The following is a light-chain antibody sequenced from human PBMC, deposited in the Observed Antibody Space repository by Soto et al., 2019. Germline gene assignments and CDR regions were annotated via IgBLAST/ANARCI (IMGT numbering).Light chain of an antibody. CDR1: QSVRNN. CDR2: YAS. Sequence: EIMMTQSPATLSVSPGERATLSCRASQSVRNNLAWYQHKPGQVPRLLIYYASTRATGIPARFSASGSGAQSTPTISSLQSEDVAVYYYQQYNNWPPITCGQGTRLEIK. CDR3: QQYNNWPPIT. V-gene: IGKV3-15*01. J-gene: IGKJ5*01.